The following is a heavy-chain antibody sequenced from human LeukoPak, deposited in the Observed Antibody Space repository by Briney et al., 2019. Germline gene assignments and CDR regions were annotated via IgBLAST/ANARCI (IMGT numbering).Heavy chain of an antibody. J-gene: IGHJ4*02. D-gene: IGHD3-22*01. Sequence: PGGSLRLSCEASGFTFSTYWMHWVRQAPGKGLVWVSRISSDGSSTTYADSVKGRFTISRGNAKNTLYLQMNSLRAEDTAVYYCAKASLIVVVITSDYWGQGTLVTVSS. CDR1: GFTFSTYW. V-gene: IGHV3-74*01. CDR3: AKASLIVVVITSDY. CDR2: ISSDGSST.